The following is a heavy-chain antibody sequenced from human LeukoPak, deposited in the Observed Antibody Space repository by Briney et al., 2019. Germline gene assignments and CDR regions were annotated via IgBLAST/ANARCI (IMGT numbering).Heavy chain of an antibody. J-gene: IGHJ4*02. Sequence: GGSLRLSCAASGFTFSRFSMNWVRQAPGKGLEWVSSISSSSYIYYADSVKGRFTISRDNAKNSLYLQMNSLRAEDTAVYYCARAQPYYYESSGYYLDYWGQGTLVTVSS. CDR1: GFTFSRFS. D-gene: IGHD3-22*01. CDR2: ISSSSYI. V-gene: IGHV3-21*01. CDR3: ARAQPYYYESSGYYLDY.